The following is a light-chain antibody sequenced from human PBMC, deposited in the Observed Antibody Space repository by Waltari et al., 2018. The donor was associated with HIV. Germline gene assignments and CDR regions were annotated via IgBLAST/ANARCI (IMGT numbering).Light chain of an antibody. CDR1: QSISIY. V-gene: IGKV1-39*01. Sequence: DIHMTQTPLILAASVADGHTSTCRASQSISIYLNWYQQKPGKAPKLLIYAASSLQSGVPSRFSGSGSGTDFTLTISSLQPEDFASYYCQQSYSAPPFTFGPGTKVDIK. J-gene: IGKJ3*01. CDR3: QQSYSAPPFT. CDR2: AAS.